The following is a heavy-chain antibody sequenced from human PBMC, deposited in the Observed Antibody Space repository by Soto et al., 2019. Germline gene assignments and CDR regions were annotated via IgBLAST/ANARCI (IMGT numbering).Heavy chain of an antibody. V-gene: IGHV3-33*01. CDR1: GFTFRSYG. D-gene: IGHD2-2*01. CDR3: ARDRLVPYGYGMDV. J-gene: IGHJ6*02. Sequence: QMQLVESGGGVVQPGRSLRLSCAASGFTFRSYGIHWVCQAPGKGLEWVALIWFDGSKKYYVDSVKGRFAVSRDNSKNSLYLQMNSLRVEDTAVYDCARDRLVPYGYGMDVWGQGTTVTLSS. CDR2: IWFDGSKK.